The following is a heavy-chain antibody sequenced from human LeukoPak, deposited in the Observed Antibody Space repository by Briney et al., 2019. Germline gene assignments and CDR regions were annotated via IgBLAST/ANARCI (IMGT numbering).Heavy chain of an antibody. Sequence: GGSLRLSCAASGFTFSNNAMSWVRQAPGKGLEWVSATSGSGGNTYYADSVKGRFTISRDNYKNTLFLQMNSLRAEDTAVYYCAKQRQYCSSTSWCRWSSDAWGQGTLVTVSS. CDR2: TSGSGGNT. CDR3: AKQRQYCSSTSWCRWSSDA. CDR1: GFTFSNNA. D-gene: IGHD2-2*01. J-gene: IGHJ5*02. V-gene: IGHV3-23*01.